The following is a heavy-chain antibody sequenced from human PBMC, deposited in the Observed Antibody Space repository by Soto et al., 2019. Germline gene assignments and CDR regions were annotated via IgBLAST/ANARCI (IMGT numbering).Heavy chain of an antibody. Sequence: GGSLRLSCAASGFTFSSYWMTWVRQAPGKGLEWVANINQDGSEYYYVDSVKGRFTISRDNAKNSLYLQMNTLRAEDTAIYYCAKEIAGYSSSWGRGTLVTVSS. J-gene: IGHJ4*02. CDR3: AKEIAGYSSS. CDR1: GFTFSSYW. D-gene: IGHD2-2*01. CDR2: INQDGSEY. V-gene: IGHV3-7*05.